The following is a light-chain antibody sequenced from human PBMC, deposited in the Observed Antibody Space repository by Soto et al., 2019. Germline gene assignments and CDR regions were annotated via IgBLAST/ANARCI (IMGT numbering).Light chain of an antibody. CDR2: KAS. CDR1: QSISSW. CDR3: QQYGIFSLP. V-gene: IGKV1-5*03. Sequence: DIQMTQSPSTVSASVGDRVTITCRASQSISSWLAWYQQKPGKAPKLLIQKASSLESGVPSRFSGSGSGTQFTLAISSLQPDDFATYYCQQYGIFSLPFGGGTKVEIK. J-gene: IGKJ4*01.